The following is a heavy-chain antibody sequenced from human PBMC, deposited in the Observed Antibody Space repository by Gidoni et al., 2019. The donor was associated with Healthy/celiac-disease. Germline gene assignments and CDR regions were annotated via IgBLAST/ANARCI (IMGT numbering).Heavy chain of an antibody. CDR3: ARDSEQWLEHPRECAFDI. Sequence: QVQLQESGPGLVKPSQTLSLTCTVSGGSISSGGYYWSWIRQHPGKGLEWIGYIYYSGSTYYNPSLKSRVTISVDTSKNQFSLKLSSVTAADTAVYYCARDSEQWLEHPRECAFDIWGQGTMVTVSS. V-gene: IGHV4-31*03. D-gene: IGHD6-19*01. CDR2: IYYSGST. J-gene: IGHJ3*02. CDR1: GGSISSGGYY.